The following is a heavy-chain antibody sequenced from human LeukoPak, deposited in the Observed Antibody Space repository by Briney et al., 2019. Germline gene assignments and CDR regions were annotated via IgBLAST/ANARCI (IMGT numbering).Heavy chain of an antibody. Sequence: SETLSLTCTVSGGSISSYYWSWIRQPPGKGLEWIGYIYYSGSTNYNPSLKSRVTISVDTSKNQFSLKLSPVTAADTAVYYCARHGDSYGRPYYFDYWGQGTLVTVSS. J-gene: IGHJ4*02. CDR3: ARHGDSYGRPYYFDY. V-gene: IGHV4-59*08. CDR1: GGSISSYY. CDR2: IYYSGST. D-gene: IGHD5-18*01.